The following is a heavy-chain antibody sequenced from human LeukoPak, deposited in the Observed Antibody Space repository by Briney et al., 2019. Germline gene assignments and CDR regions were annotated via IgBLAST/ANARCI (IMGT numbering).Heavy chain of an antibody. V-gene: IGHV3-23*01. CDR1: GFTYSSYA. D-gene: IGHD3-3*01. Sequence: GGSLRLSCAASGFTYSSYAMSWVRQAPGKGLEWVSAISGSGGSTYYADSVKGRFTISRDNSKNTLYLQMNSLRAEDTAVYYCAKDLNRGDFWSGYYGLGLDYWGQGTLVTVSS. CDR2: ISGSGGST. J-gene: IGHJ4*02. CDR3: AKDLNRGDFWSGYYGLGLDY.